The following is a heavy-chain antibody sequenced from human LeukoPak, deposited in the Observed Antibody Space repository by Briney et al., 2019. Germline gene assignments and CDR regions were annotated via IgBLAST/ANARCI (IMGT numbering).Heavy chain of an antibody. CDR2: IYHSGST. CDR3: AREGSIAAADAFDI. J-gene: IGHJ3*02. V-gene: IGHV4-4*02. D-gene: IGHD6-13*01. CDR1: GGSISSSNW. Sequence: KTSETLSLTCAVSGGSISSSNWWSWVRQPPGKGLEWIGEIYHSGSTNYNPSLKSRVTISVDTSKNQFSLKLSSVTAADTAVYYCAREGSIAAADAFDIWGQGTMVTVSS.